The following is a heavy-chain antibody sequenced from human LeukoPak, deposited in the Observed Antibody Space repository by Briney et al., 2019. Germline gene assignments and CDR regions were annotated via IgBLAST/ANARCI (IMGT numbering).Heavy chain of an antibody. J-gene: IGHJ4*02. CDR3: ARMSSGCPFDY. CDR1: GFTFSSYW. Sequence: PGGSLRLSCAASGFTFSSYWMSWVRQAPGKGLEWVANIKQDGSGKYYVDSVKGRFTISRDNAKNSLYLQMNSLRAEDTAVYYCARMSSGCPFDYWGQGTLVTVS. CDR2: IKQDGSGK. D-gene: IGHD6-19*01. V-gene: IGHV3-7*01.